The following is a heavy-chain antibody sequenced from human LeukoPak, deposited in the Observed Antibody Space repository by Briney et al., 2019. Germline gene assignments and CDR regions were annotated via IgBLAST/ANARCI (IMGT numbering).Heavy chain of an antibody. CDR3: AKDQTVLMVYAFPEWNYYMDV. J-gene: IGHJ6*03. CDR2: ISGSGGST. CDR1: GFTFSSYA. Sequence: GGSLRLSCAASGFTFSSYAMSWVRQAPGKGLEWVSAISGSGGSTYYADSVKGRFTISRDNSKNTLYLQMNSLRAEDTAVYYCAKDQTVLMVYAFPEWNYYMDVWGKGTTVTVSS. D-gene: IGHD2-8*01. V-gene: IGHV3-23*01.